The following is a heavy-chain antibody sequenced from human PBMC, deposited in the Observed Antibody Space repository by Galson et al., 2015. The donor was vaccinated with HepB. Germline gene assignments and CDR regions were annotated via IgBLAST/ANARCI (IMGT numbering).Heavy chain of an antibody. V-gene: IGHV3-73*01. CDR3: TTLGHLSGYSRS. Sequence: SLRLSCAASGLTFSGAAIHWVRQTSGKGLEWVGRNRSKASNYATAYAASLKGRFTITRDDSKNTAYLHMNSLKTEDTAVYYCTTLGHLSGYSRSWGQGTLVTVSS. D-gene: IGHD6-13*01. J-gene: IGHJ4*02. CDR1: GLTFSGAA. CDR2: NRSKASNYAT.